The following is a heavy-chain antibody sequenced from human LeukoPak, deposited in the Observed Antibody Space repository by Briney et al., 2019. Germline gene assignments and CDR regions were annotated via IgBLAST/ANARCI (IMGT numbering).Heavy chain of an antibody. V-gene: IGHV4-39*01. CDR3: ARRRSGSPMGAFGI. J-gene: IGHJ3*02. CDR1: GGSISSSSYY. Sequence: SETLSLTCTVSGGSISSSSYYWGWIRQPPGKGLEWIATIYYSGSTYYNPSLKSRVTISVDTSKNQFSLKLSSVTAADTAVYYCARRRSGSPMGAFGIWGQGTMVTVSS. CDR2: IYYSGST. D-gene: IGHD1-26*01.